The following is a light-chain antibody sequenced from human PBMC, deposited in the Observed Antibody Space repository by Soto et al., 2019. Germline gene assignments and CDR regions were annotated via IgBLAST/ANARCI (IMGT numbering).Light chain of an antibody. V-gene: IGLV2-8*01. CDR2: EVT. CDR1: SSDVGAYNY. Sequence: QSALTQPPSASGSPGQSVTISCTGTSSDVGAYNYVSWYQQHPGTAPKLVIYEVTKRPSGVPVRFSGSKSGNTASLTVSGLQAEDEADYYCSSFAGTNNFVLFGGGTKVTVL. CDR3: SSFAGTNNFVL. J-gene: IGLJ3*02.